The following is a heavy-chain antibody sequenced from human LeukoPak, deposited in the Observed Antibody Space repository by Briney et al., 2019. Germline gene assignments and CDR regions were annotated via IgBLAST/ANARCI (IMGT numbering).Heavy chain of an antibody. D-gene: IGHD2-21*02. J-gene: IGHJ6*03. Sequence: GGSLRLSCAASGFTFSSYGMHWVRQAPGKGLEWVAFIQYDGSNKYYADSVKGRFTISRDNSKNTLYLQMNSLRAEDTAVYYCARCRGGDAARLYYYYYMDVWGKGTTVTISS. CDR3: ARCRGGDAARLYYYYYMDV. CDR2: IQYDGSNK. V-gene: IGHV3-30*02. CDR1: GFTFSSYG.